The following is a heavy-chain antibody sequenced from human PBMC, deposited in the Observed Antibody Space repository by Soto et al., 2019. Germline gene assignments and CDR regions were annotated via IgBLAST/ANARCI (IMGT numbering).Heavy chain of an antibody. Sequence: XESLRLSSAASGFTFSSYGMHWVRQAPGKGLEWVAVIWYDGSNKYYADSVKGRFTISRDNSKNTLYLQMNSLRAEDTAVYYCARGRGKAMVFYYYYGMDVWGQGTTVTVSS. CDR3: ARGRGKAMVFYYYYGMDV. V-gene: IGHV3-33*01. CDR2: IWYDGSNK. J-gene: IGHJ6*02. CDR1: GFTFSSYG. D-gene: IGHD5-18*01.